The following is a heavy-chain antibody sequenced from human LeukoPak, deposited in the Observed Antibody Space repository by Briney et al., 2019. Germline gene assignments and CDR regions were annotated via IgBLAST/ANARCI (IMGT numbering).Heavy chain of an antibody. CDR3: ARGQTGAAGTFWFDP. J-gene: IGHJ5*02. Sequence: SETLSLTCTVSGGSISSYYWSWIRQPAGKGLEWIGRIYTSGSTNYNPSLKSRVTMSVDTSKNQFCVKLSSVPAADTAVYYCARGQTGAAGTFWFDPRGQGTLVTVSS. CDR1: GGSISSYY. V-gene: IGHV4-4*07. CDR2: IYTSGST. D-gene: IGHD6-13*01.